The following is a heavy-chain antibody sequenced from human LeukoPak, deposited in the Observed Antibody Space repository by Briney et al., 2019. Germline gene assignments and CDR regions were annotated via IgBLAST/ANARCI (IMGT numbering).Heavy chain of an antibody. V-gene: IGHV3-23*01. D-gene: IGHD3-22*01. CDR1: GFTFSCYA. Sequence: GGSLRLSCAASGFTFSCYAMSWVRQAPGKGLEWVSAISGSGGSTYYADSVKGRFTISRDNSKNTLYLQMNSLRAEDTAVYYCATGPYYDSSGYYGPDYWGQGTLVTVSS. CDR3: ATGPYYDSSGYYGPDY. J-gene: IGHJ4*02. CDR2: ISGSGGST.